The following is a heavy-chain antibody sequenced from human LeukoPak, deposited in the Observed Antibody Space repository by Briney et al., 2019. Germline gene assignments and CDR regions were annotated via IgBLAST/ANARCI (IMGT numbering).Heavy chain of an antibody. Sequence: ASVKVSCKASGYIFADYYIHWVRQAPGQGLEWMGWIKPNSGGTRSAQKFQGRVTMTRDTSISTAYMELSSLRYDDTAVYYCARGRVHDAFDIWGQGTMVTVSS. D-gene: IGHD5-24*01. CDR1: GYIFADYY. CDR3: ARGRVHDAFDI. J-gene: IGHJ3*02. V-gene: IGHV1-2*02. CDR2: IKPNSGGT.